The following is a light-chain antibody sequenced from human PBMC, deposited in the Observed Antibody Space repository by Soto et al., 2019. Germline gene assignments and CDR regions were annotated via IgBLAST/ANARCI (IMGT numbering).Light chain of an antibody. CDR2: AAS. V-gene: IGKV1-12*01. CDR1: QGISNW. Sequence: DIQMTQSPYSVSASVGDRVTITCRASQGISNWLAWYQQKPGKAPKLLIYAASSLQSGVPSRFSGIGSGTDFTLSISSLQPEDFATYFCQQTHSFPITFGQGTRLEIK. J-gene: IGKJ5*01. CDR3: QQTHSFPIT.